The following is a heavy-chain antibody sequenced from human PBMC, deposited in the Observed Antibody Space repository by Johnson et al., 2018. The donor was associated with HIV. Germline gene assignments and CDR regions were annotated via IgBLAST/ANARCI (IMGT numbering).Heavy chain of an antibody. V-gene: IGHV3-30-3*01. Sequence: QVQLVESGGGVVQPGRSLRLSCAASGFTFSSYGMHWVRQAPGKGLEWMAVISFDESNYYYADSVKGRFIISRDNSKNTLYLQMNSLRVEDTAVYYCARDPPYGGNPSAFDVWGQGTMVTVSS. D-gene: IGHD4-23*01. CDR3: ARDPPYGGNPSAFDV. J-gene: IGHJ3*01. CDR1: GFTFSSYG. CDR2: ISFDESNY.